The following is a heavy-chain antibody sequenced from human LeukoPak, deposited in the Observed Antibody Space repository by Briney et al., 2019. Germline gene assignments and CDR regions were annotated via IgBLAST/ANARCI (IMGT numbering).Heavy chain of an antibody. J-gene: IGHJ4*02. Sequence: GGSLRLSCAASGFTFSSYGMHWVRQAPGKGLEWVAVIWYDGSNKYYADSVKGRFTISRDNSKNTLYLQMNSLRAEDTAVYYCARGDQWELLSYFDYWGQGTLVTVSS. CDR1: GFTFSSYG. CDR3: ARGDQWELLSYFDY. V-gene: IGHV3-33*01. D-gene: IGHD1-26*01. CDR2: IWYDGSNK.